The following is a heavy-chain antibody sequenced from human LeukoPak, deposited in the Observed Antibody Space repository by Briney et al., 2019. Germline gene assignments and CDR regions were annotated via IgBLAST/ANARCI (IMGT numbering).Heavy chain of an antibody. CDR1: GGTFSSYT. CDR2: IIPILGIA. CDR3: ARVTSVGYMFDY. D-gene: IGHD2-2*02. J-gene: IGHJ4*02. V-gene: IGHV1-69*02. Sequence: SVEVSCKASGGTFSSYTISWVRQAPGQGLEWMGRIIPILGIANYAQKFQGRVTITADKSTSTAYMELSSLRSEDTAVYYCARVTSVGYMFDYWGQGTLVTVSS.